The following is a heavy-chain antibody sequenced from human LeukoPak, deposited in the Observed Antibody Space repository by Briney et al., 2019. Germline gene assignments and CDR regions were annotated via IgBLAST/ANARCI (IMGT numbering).Heavy chain of an antibody. Sequence: SETLSLTCTVSGASISTYYWNWIRQPPGKGLEWIGYIYSSGSTSYNPSLKSTSYNPSLKSRVTLSVDTTKSQFSLKLTSVTAADTAVYYCARSYSNYHLSPLDYWGQGTLVTVSS. D-gene: IGHD4-11*01. J-gene: IGHJ4*02. V-gene: IGHV4-59*01. CDR3: ARSYSNYHLSPLDY. CDR2: IYSSGSTSYNPSLKST. CDR1: GASISTYY.